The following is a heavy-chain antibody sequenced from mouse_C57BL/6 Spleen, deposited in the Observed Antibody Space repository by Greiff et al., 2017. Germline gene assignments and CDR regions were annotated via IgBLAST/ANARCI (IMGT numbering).Heavy chain of an antibody. V-gene: IGHV1-81*01. Sequence: QVQLQQSGAELARPGASVELSCKASGYTFTSYGISWVKQRTGQGLEWIGEIYPRSGNTYYNEKFKGKATLTADKSSSTAYMELRSLTSEDSAVYFCARRRDYDEDFDVWGTGTTVTVSS. D-gene: IGHD2-4*01. CDR1: GYTFTSYG. CDR2: IYPRSGNT. J-gene: IGHJ1*03. CDR3: ARRRDYDEDFDV.